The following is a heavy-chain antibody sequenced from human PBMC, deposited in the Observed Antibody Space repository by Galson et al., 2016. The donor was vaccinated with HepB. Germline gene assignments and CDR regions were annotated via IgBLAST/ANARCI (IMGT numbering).Heavy chain of an antibody. J-gene: IGHJ4*02. CDR3: ARAFRYGTGRYGRNDC. CDR1: GFTFSNYD. V-gene: IGHV3-23*01. Sequence: SLRLSCAASGFTFSNYDMNWVRQAPGKGLEWVSNINYSGEKTFYAVSVQGRFTISRDTSKNTLYLEMNSLRAEDTAIYYCARAFRYGTGRYGRNDCWGQGTLVTVSS. CDR2: INYSGEKT. D-gene: IGHD6-19*01.